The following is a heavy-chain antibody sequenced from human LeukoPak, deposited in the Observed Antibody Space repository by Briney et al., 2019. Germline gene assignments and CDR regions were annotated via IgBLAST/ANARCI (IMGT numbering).Heavy chain of an antibody. D-gene: IGHD3-9*01. V-gene: IGHV3-43*02. CDR1: GFTFDDYA. CDR2: ISGDGGST. Sequence: GGSLRLSCAASGFTFDDYAMHWVRQAPGKGLEWVSLISGDGGSTYYADSVKGRFTISRDNSKNTLYLQMNSLRAEDTAVYYCAKDGRYYDILTGYRSYYFDYWGQGTLVTVSS. J-gene: IGHJ4*02. CDR3: AKDGRYYDILTGYRSYYFDY.